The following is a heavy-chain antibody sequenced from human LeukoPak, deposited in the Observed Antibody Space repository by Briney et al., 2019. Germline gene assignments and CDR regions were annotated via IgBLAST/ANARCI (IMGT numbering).Heavy chain of an antibody. CDR3: ARGQSPETFDY. CDR2: IYYSGST. Sequence: AETLSLTCTVSGGSISSSSYYWGWIRQPPVKGLEWIGSIYYSGSTYYNPSLKSRVTISVDTSKNQFSLKLSSVTAADTAVYYCARGQSPETFDYWGQGTLVTVSS. J-gene: IGHJ4*02. V-gene: IGHV4-39*07. CDR1: GGSISSSSYY.